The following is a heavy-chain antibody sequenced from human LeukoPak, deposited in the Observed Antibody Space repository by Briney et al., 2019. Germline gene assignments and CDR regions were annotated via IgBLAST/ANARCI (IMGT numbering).Heavy chain of an antibody. Sequence: PSETLSLTCTVSGGSISSSSYYWGWIRQPPGKGLEWIGSIYYSGSTYYNPSLKSRVTISVDTSKSQFSLKLSSVTAADTAVYYCARGVIAVAGTRWFDYWGQGTLVTVSS. CDR3: ARGVIAVAGTRWFDY. J-gene: IGHJ4*02. D-gene: IGHD6-19*01. CDR1: GGSISSSSYY. V-gene: IGHV4-39*07. CDR2: IYYSGST.